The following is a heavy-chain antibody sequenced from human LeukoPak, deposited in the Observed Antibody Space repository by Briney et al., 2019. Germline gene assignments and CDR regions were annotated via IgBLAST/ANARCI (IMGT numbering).Heavy chain of an antibody. V-gene: IGHV3-23*01. CDR3: APYRLSIIDS. CDR2: ITNSGGST. J-gene: IGHJ4*02. CDR1: GFTFSSYA. Sequence: PGGSLRLSCAASGFTFSSYAMYWVRQAPGKGLEWVSSITNSGGSTYYVDSVKGRSTISRDNSKNVLYLQMNSLRAEDTAVYYCAPYRLSIIDSWGQGTLVTVSS. D-gene: IGHD5-12*01.